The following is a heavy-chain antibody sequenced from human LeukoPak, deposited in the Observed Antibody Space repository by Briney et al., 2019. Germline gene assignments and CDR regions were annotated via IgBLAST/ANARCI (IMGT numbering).Heavy chain of an antibody. CDR3: ARKSALIVVSGTIGMDV. D-gene: IGHD6-19*01. CDR2: ISANGGET. Sequence: GGSLRLSCAASGFTFSIYAMNWVRQAPGKGLEWVSSISANGGETHYADSVKGRFTISRDNSKDTLYLQMNSLRAEDTAVYYCARKSALIVVSGTIGMDVWGQGTTVTVSS. J-gene: IGHJ6*02. CDR1: GFTFSIYA. V-gene: IGHV3-23*01.